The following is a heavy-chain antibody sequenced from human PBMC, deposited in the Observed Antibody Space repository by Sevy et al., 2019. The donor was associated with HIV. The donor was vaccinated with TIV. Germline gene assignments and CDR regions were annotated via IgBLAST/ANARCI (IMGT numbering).Heavy chain of an antibody. CDR2: ISSSSSYI. J-gene: IGHJ3*02. CDR3: AGDSDAENAFDI. D-gene: IGHD2-8*01. Sequence: GGSLRLSCAASGFTFSIYSMNWVRQAPGKGLEWVSSISSSSSYIYYTDSLKGRFTISRDNAKNSLYLQMNGLRAEDTAVYYCAGDSDAENAFDIWGQGTMVTVSS. V-gene: IGHV3-21*01. CDR1: GFTFSIYS.